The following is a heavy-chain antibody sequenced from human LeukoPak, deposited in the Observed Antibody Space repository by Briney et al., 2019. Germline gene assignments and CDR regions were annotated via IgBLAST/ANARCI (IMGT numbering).Heavy chain of an antibody. D-gene: IGHD1-26*01. CDR1: GFTVSSNS. CDR3: ARQRGSYRSALDY. J-gene: IGHJ4*02. Sequence: GGSLRLSCTVSGFTVSSNSMSWVRQAPGKGLEWVSFIYSDNTHYSDSVKGRFTISRDNSKNTLYLQMNSLKASDTAMYYCARQRGSYRSALDYWGQGTLVTVSS. CDR2: IYSDNT. V-gene: IGHV3-53*01.